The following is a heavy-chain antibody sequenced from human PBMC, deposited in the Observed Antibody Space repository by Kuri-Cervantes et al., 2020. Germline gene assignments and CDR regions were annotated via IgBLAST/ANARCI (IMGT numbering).Heavy chain of an antibody. CDR3: ARGVVYDILTGYYARPHFDY. V-gene: IGHV4-30-2*01. J-gene: IGHJ4*02. Sequence: SQTLSLTCAVSGGSISSGGYSWSWIRQPPGKGLEWIGYIYHSGSTYYNPSLKSRVTISVDRSKNQFSLKLSSVTAADTAVYYCARGVVYDILTGYYARPHFDYWGQGTLVTVSS. CDR2: IYHSGST. D-gene: IGHD3-9*01. CDR1: GGSISSGGYS.